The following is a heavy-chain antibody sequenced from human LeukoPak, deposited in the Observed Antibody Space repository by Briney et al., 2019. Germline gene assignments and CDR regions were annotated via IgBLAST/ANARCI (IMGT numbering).Heavy chain of an antibody. D-gene: IGHD1-26*01. J-gene: IGHJ4*02. Sequence: GSLRLSCAASGFTFSSYAMSWVRQAPGQGLEWIGYIYYSGSTNHNPSLKSRITISVYTSKNQFSLKLSSVTAADTGVYYCARALNSHYPLDYWGQGTLVTVSS. CDR1: GFTFSSYA. CDR3: ARALNSHYPLDY. CDR2: IYYSGST. V-gene: IGHV4-59*01.